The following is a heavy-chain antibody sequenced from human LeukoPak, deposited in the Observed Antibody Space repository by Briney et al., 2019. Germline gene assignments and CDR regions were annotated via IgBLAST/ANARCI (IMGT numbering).Heavy chain of an antibody. V-gene: IGHV4-34*01. CDR2: INHSGST. D-gene: IGHD3-22*01. Sequence: SETLSLTCAVYGGSFSGDYWSWIRQPPGKGLEWIGQINHSGSTNYNPSLKSRVTMSVDTSKNQFSLKLSSVTAADTAVYYCVLSKYYYDSSGYSYSDYWGQGTLVTVSS. J-gene: IGHJ4*02. CDR3: VLSKYYYDSSGYSYSDY. CDR1: GGSFSGDY.